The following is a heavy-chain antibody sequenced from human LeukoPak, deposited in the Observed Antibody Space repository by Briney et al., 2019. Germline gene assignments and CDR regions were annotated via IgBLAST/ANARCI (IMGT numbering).Heavy chain of an antibody. J-gene: IGHJ6*02. V-gene: IGHV3-7*01. D-gene: IGHD3-22*01. Sequence: GGSLRLSCAASGFTFSSYWMSWVRQAPGKGLEGVANIKQDGSEKYYVDSVKGRFTISRDNAKNSLYLQMNSLRAEDTAVYYCAREPYDSSGYAYYYYGMDVWGQGTTVTVSS. CDR2: IKQDGSEK. CDR1: GFTFSSYW. CDR3: AREPYDSSGYAYYYYGMDV.